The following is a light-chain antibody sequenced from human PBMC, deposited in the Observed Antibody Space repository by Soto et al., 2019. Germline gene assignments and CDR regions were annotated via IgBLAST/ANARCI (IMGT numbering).Light chain of an antibody. CDR2: EVS. J-gene: IGLJ3*02. V-gene: IGLV2-14*01. CDR1: SSDVGGYNY. CDR3: SSYTSSGSLVV. Sequence: QSVLTQPASVSGSPGQSITISCTGTSSDVGGYNYVSWYQQHPGKVPKLMISEVSNRPSGVSNRFSGSKSGNTASLSISGLQAEDEADYYCSSYTSSGSLVVFGGGTKLTVL.